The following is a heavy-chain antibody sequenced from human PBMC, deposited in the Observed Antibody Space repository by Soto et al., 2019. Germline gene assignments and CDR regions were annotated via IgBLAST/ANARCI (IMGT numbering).Heavy chain of an antibody. CDR2: ISYDGSNK. V-gene: IGHV3-30*18. CDR1: GFTFSSYG. J-gene: IGHJ4*02. D-gene: IGHD2-2*01. CDR3: AKDPYCSSTSCYPDYFDY. Sequence: QVQLVESGGGVVQPGRSLRLSCAASGFTFSSYGMHWVRQAPGKGLEWVAVISYDGSNKYYADSVKGRFTISRDNSKNTLYLQRNSLRAEDTAVYYCAKDPYCSSTSCYPDYFDYWGQGTLVTVSS.